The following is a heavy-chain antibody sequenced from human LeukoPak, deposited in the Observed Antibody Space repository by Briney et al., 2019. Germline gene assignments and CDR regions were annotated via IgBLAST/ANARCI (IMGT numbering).Heavy chain of an antibody. CDR2: IYYSGST. CDR1: GGSISSSSYY. CDR3: ARQLERRSPADY. V-gene: IGHV4-39*01. J-gene: IGHJ4*02. D-gene: IGHD1-1*01. Sequence: SETLSLTCTVSGGSISSSSYYWGWIRQPPGKGLEWIGSIYYSGSTYYNPSLKSRVTISVDTSKNQFSLKLSSVTAADTAVYCCARQLERRSPADYWGQGTLVTVSS.